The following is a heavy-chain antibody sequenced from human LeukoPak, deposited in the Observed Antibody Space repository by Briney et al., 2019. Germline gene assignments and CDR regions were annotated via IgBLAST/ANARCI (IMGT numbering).Heavy chain of an antibody. D-gene: IGHD3-10*01. Sequence: ASVKVSCKASGYTFTGYYMHWVRQAPGQGLEWMGWINPNSGGTNYAQKFQGRVTMTRDTSISTAYMELSRLRSDDTAVYYCARGVRNYYGSGARYYYYYMDVWGKGTTVTISS. CDR2: INPNSGGT. CDR3: ARGVRNYYGSGARYYYYYMDV. V-gene: IGHV1-2*02. CDR1: GYTFTGYY. J-gene: IGHJ6*03.